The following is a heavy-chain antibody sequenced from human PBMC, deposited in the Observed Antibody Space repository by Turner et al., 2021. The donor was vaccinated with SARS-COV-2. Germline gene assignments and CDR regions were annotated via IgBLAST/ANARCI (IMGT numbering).Heavy chain of an antibody. CDR3: ARHWEVAAAAYLARFDP. V-gene: IGHV4-39*01. J-gene: IGHJ5*02. CDR1: GGSISSSSYY. D-gene: IGHD6-13*01. Sequence: QRQLQESGPGLVKPSEPLSLTGPVAGGSISSSSYYWGWLRQPPGKGLEWIGRIYYSGSTYYNPSLKSRVTISVDTSKNQFSLKLSSVTAADTAVYYCARHWEVAAAAYLARFDPWGQGTLVTVSS. CDR2: IYYSGST.